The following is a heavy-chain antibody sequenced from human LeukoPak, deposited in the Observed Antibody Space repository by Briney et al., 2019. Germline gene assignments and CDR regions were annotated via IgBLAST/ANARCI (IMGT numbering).Heavy chain of an antibody. CDR1: GYTFNSYY. CDR2: INPVNGVA. Sequence: ASAKVSCKAPGYTFNSYYIHWVRQAPGQGLEWMGRINPVNGVANYAQKFQGRVTMTRDTSISTAFMELSSLRSDDTAFYHCARHYGDDPAFDIWGQGTMVTVSS. CDR3: ARHYGDDPAFDI. D-gene: IGHD4-17*01. V-gene: IGHV1-2*06. J-gene: IGHJ3*02.